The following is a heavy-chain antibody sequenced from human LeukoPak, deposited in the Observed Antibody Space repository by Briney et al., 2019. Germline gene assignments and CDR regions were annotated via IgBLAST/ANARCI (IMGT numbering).Heavy chain of an antibody. CDR3: AREGQQWLDDY. CDR1: GYTFTSYY. J-gene: IGHJ4*02. D-gene: IGHD6-19*01. CDR2: INPSGGST. V-gene: IGHV1-46*01. Sequence: ASVKVSCKASGYTFTSYYMHWVRQATGQGLEWMGIINPSGGSTSYAQKFQGRVTMTRDMSTSTVYMELSSLRSEDTAVYYCAREGQQWLDDYWGQGTLVTVSS.